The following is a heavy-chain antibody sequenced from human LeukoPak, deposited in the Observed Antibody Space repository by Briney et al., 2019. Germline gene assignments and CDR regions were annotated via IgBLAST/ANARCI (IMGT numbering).Heavy chain of an antibody. CDR1: GASFSDSY. CDR3: ARGRYGPRLGN. J-gene: IGHJ4*02. V-gene: IGHV4-34*01. D-gene: IGHD3-16*01. Sequence: SETLSLTCAVYGASFSDSYWSWIRQSPEKGLEWIGEINNSGITSYNPSLNSRVIMSVDRSKNQFSLRLTSVTAADTAVYYCARGRYGPRLGNWGQGALVTVSS. CDR2: INNSGIT.